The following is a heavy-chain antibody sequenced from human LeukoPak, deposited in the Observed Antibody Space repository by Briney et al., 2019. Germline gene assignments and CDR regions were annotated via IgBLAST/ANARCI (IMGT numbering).Heavy chain of an antibody. CDR1: GFTFNRYA. V-gene: IGHV3-23*01. CDR3: AKAAHYSSTWYFDC. D-gene: IGHD6-13*01. CDR2: ISGGGGSL. Sequence: GGSLRLSCAASGFTFNRYALSWVRQAPGKGLEWVSDISGGGGSLFYADSVKGRLSISRDNSKNTLYLQMSSLSSEDTALYYCAKAAHYSSTWYFDCWGQGTLVTVSS. J-gene: IGHJ4*02.